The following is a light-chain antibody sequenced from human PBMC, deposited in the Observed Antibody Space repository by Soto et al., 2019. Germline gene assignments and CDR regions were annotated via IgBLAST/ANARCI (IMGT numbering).Light chain of an antibody. CDR3: CSYAGSYSLYV. CDR2: DVS. Sequence: QSVVTQPRSVSGSPGQSVTVSCTGTSSDVGGYNYVSWYQQHPGKAPKLMIYDVSKRPSGVPDRFSGSKSGNTASLSISGLQAEDEADYYCCSYAGSYSLYVFGTGTRSPS. V-gene: IGLV2-11*01. J-gene: IGLJ1*01. CDR1: SSDVGGYNY.